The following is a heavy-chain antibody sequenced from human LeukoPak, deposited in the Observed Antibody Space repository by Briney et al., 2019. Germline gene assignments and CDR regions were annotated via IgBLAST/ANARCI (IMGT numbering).Heavy chain of an antibody. CDR3: ARDPSRYYDVLTGPVDY. CDR2: ISAYNGNT. V-gene: IGHV1-18*01. D-gene: IGHD3-9*01. Sequence: ASVKVSCKASGYTFTSYGISWVRQAPGQGLEWMGWISAYNGNTNYAQKLQGRVTMTTDTSTSTAYMELRSLRSDDTAVYYCARDPSRYYDVLTGPVDYWGQGTLVTVSS. CDR1: GYTFTSYG. J-gene: IGHJ4*02.